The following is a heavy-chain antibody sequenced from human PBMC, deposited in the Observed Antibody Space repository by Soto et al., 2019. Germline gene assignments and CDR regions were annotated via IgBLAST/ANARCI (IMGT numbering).Heavy chain of an antibody. Sequence: QVQLVQSGAEVKKPGSSVKVSCKASGGIFSTYAISWLRQAPGQGLEWMGGIIPIFGTPNYAQRFQGRVTITADESTSTAYMELSRVRSEDTAVYYGARDRDDYGSGNYYNRIDFWGQGTLVTVSS. D-gene: IGHD3-10*01. CDR2: IIPIFGTP. CDR3: ARDRDDYGSGNYYNRIDF. CDR1: GGIFSTYA. V-gene: IGHV1-69*01. J-gene: IGHJ4*02.